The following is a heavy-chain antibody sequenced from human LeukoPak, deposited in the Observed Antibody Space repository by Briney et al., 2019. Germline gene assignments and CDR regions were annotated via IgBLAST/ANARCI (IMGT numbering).Heavy chain of an antibody. CDR1: GGSISSYY. CDR2: TYNSGSS. Sequence: PSETLSLTCTVSGGSISSYYWSWIRQPPGKGLEWIGYTYNSGSSSYSPSFKSRVTISTDTPRNQFSLRLTSVTAADTAVYYCAGYYGSGQWDNWGQGTLVTVSS. D-gene: IGHD3-10*01. V-gene: IGHV4-59*12. CDR3: AGYYGSGQWDN. J-gene: IGHJ4*02.